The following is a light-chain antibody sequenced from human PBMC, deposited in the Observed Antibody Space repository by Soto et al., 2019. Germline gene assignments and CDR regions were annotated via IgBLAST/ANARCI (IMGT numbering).Light chain of an antibody. CDR3: VAWDASLRGYV. V-gene: IGLV1-47*02. CDR2: YNN. J-gene: IGLJ1*01. Sequence: QSVLTQPPSASGTPGQRVTMAWSGSNSNVGNYYVSWYQHLPGTAPKLLIYYNNQRPSGVPDRFSGSKSGTSASLAISGLRSEDESDYYCVAWDASLRGYVFGTGTKVTVL. CDR1: NSNVGNYY.